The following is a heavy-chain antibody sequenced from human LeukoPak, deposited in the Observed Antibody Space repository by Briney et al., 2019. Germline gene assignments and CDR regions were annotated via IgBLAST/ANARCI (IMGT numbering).Heavy chain of an antibody. CDR2: IDYRGIT. Sequence: SETLSLTCPVSGYSIRSNYYWGWIRQPPGKGLEWIGSIDYRGITYYKPSLKSRVTISIDPSKTQFSLRLSSMTAADTAVYYCARRADYVWGNFIDNWGQGTLVTVSS. J-gene: IGHJ4*02. CDR3: ARRADYVWGNFIDN. V-gene: IGHV4-39*01. CDR1: GYSIRSNYY. D-gene: IGHD3-16*01.